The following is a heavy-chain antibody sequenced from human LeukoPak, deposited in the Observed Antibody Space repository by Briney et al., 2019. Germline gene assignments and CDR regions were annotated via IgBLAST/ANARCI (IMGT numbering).Heavy chain of an antibody. CDR2: IYYNGNT. J-gene: IGHJ4*02. Sequence: SETLSLTCTVSGDSMRGHYWSWIRQPPGKGLEWIGWIYYNGNTKYKPSLQSQVTISVDTSKNQFFLKVHSVTAADTAVYYCARLAPYPGIWASEYWGQGTLVSVSS. V-gene: IGHV4-59*08. D-gene: IGHD1-14*01. CDR3: ARLAPYPGIWASEY. CDR1: GDSMRGHY.